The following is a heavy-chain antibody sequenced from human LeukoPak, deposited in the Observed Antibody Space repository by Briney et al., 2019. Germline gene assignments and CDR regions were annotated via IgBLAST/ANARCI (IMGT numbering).Heavy chain of an antibody. J-gene: IGHJ4*02. CDR2: ISYDGSNK. CDR3: ARGGYQLLYSPFDY. V-gene: IGHV3-30*04. Sequence: GESLRLSCAASGFTFSSYAMHWVRQAPGKGLEWVAVISYDGSNKYYADSVKGRFTISRDNSKNTLYLQRHSLRAEDTAVYYCARGGYQLLYSPFDYWGQGTLVTVSS. CDR1: GFTFSSYA. D-gene: IGHD2-2*02.